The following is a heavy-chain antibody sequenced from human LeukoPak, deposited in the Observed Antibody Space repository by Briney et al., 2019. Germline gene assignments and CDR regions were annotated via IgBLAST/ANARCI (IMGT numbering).Heavy chain of an antibody. J-gene: IGHJ4*02. CDR1: GFTFSSYG. D-gene: IGHD4-23*01. CDR3: ARGRPHGNDY. V-gene: IGHV3-74*01. CDR2: IASDGSST. Sequence: PGRSLRLSCAASGFTFSSYGMHWVRQAPGKGPVWVSRIASDGSSTTYADSVKGRFSISRDNAKNTLYLQMNSLRVEDTAVYYCARGRPHGNDYWGQGTLVTVSS.